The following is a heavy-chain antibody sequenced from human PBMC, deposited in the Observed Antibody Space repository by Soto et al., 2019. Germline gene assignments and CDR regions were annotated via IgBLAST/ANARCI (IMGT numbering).Heavy chain of an antibody. V-gene: IGHV4-39*01. Sequence: TLSLTCTVSGGSISSSSYYWGWIRQPPGKGLEWTGSTHYSGDTYYNPSLNSRVIISVDTSKNQISLKLTSVTAADAAVYYCATFRGITPPTTERYFDYRGQGILVTVSS. J-gene: IGHJ4*02. CDR3: ATFRGITPPTTERYFDY. CDR1: GGSISSSSYY. D-gene: IGHD2-15*01. CDR2: THYSGDT.